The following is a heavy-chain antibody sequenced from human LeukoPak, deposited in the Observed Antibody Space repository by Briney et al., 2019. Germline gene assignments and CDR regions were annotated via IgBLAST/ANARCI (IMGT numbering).Heavy chain of an antibody. J-gene: IGHJ4*02. CDR1: GFTFSSYA. Sequence: PGGSLRLSYAASGFTFSSYAMSWVRQAPGKGLEWVSAISGSGGSTYYADSVKGRFTISRDNSKNTLYLQMNSLRAEDTAVYYCAKVHEHTYYDFWSGYYYYFDYWGQGTLVTVSS. V-gene: IGHV3-23*01. CDR3: AKVHEHTYYDFWSGYYYYFDY. D-gene: IGHD3-3*01. CDR2: ISGSGGST.